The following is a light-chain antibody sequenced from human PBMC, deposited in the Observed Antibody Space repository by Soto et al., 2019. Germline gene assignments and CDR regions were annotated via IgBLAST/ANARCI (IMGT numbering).Light chain of an antibody. CDR3: QQSYSTLAIT. J-gene: IGKJ5*01. V-gene: IGKV3-20*01. CDR1: RTVDSTY. CDR2: AVS. Sequence: EIVLTQSPGTLSLSPGQRATISCRASRTVDSTYLAWYQQKPGQAPRLLIYAVSTRATGIPDRFSGSGSGTDFTLTISRLEPEDFATYYCQQSYSTLAITFGQGTRLEI.